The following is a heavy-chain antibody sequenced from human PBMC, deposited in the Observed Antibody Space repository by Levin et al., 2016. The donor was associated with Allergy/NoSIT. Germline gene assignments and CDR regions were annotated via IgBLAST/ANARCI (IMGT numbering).Heavy chain of an antibody. D-gene: IGHD3-22*01. J-gene: IGHJ4*02. CDR2: ISAYNGNT. V-gene: IGHV1-18*01. CDR3: ARDPLLYYYDSSGYYGGFDY. Sequence: WVRQAPGQGLERMGWISAYNGNTNYAQNLQGRVTMTTDTSTSTAYMELRSLRSDDTAVYYCARDPLLYYYDSSGYYGGFDYWGQGTLVTVSS.